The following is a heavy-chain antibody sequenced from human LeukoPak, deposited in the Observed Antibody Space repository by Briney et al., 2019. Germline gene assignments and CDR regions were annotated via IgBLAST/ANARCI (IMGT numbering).Heavy chain of an antibody. CDR3: ATAVEYYYDSSGYYAYYFDY. Sequence: PSETLSLTCTASGGSINNYSRSWIRQPPGKGLEWVGYIYYSGSTNYNPSPKSRVTISADTTNNKLSLKQYSMTDADTPVYYCATAVEYYYDSSGYYAYYFDYWGQGTLVTVSS. V-gene: IGHV4-59*01. J-gene: IGHJ4*02. CDR1: GGSINNYS. D-gene: IGHD3-22*01. CDR2: IYYSGST.